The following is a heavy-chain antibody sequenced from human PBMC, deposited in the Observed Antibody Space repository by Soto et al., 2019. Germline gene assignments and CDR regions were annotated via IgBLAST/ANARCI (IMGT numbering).Heavy chain of an antibody. J-gene: IGHJ4*02. V-gene: IGHV3-11*01. CDR3: ARFEFGEYSHLAY. CDR1: GFAFGDYS. D-gene: IGHD3-10*01. CDR2: INNVGGTI. Sequence: QVHLVESGGGLVKPGGSLRLCCVASGFAFGDYSMNWIRQSPGKGLEWLSYINNVGGTIYYADSVKGRFTVSRDNGKHSLCLQLNALRAEDSAMYFCARFEFGEYSHLAYWGRGALVSVSS.